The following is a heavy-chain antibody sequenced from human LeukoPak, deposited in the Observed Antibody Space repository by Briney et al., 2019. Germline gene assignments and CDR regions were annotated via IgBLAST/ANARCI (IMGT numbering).Heavy chain of an antibody. CDR3: ARGFFGTTVDY. CDR2: IYDSGST. V-gene: IGHV4-39*07. J-gene: IGHJ4*02. D-gene: IGHD1-7*01. CDR1: GGSIRSSYYY. Sequence: NPSETLSLTCTVSGGSIRSSYYYWGWIRQPPGKGLEWIGSIYDSGSTYYNPSLKSRVTISVDTSKNQFSLKLSSVTAADTAVYYCARGFFGTTVDYWGQGTLVTVSS.